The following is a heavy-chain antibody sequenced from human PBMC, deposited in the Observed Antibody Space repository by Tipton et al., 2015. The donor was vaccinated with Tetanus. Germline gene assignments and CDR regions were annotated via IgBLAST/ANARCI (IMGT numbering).Heavy chain of an antibody. J-gene: IGHJ4*02. CDR3: ARVMTFYYPKIRPLDM. V-gene: IGHV4-34*01. Sequence: TLSLTCDLSFGSLDGYFWSWIRQPPGMGLEWIGEISHDGNATYMPSLKGRVTMSVDPAKNQVSLKLTSVIAADTAVYYCARVMTFYYPKIRPLDMWGQGTLVTVSS. CDR2: ISHDGNA. CDR1: FGSLDGYF. D-gene: IGHD2/OR15-2a*01.